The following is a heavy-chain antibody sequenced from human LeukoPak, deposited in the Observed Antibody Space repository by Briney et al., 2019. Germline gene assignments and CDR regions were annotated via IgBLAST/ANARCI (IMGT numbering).Heavy chain of an antibody. CDR2: FDPEDGET. V-gene: IGHV1-24*01. CDR3: ATGYCSSTSCYGNYYYYYGMDV. J-gene: IGHJ6*02. Sequence: ASVKVSCKVSEYTLTELSMHWVRQAPGKGLEWMGGFDPEDGETIYAQKFQGRVTMTEDTSTDTAYMELSSLRSEDTAVYYCATGYCSSTSCYGNYYYYYGMDVWGQGTTVTVSS. CDR1: EYTLTELS. D-gene: IGHD2-2*01.